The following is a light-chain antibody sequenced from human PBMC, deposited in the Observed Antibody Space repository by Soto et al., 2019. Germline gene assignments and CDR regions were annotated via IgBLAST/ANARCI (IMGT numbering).Light chain of an antibody. CDR3: QQYAASPLT. CDR2: RAS. J-gene: IGKJ4*01. Sequence: EIVLTQSSGTLSLSPGERVTLSSRASQSVSSNYLAWYQQKSGQAPRLLIYRASTRATGIPDRFSGSGSGTDFSLIISRLQPEDSAVYYCQQYAASPLTFDGGTKLEIK. V-gene: IGKV3-20*01. CDR1: QSVSSNY.